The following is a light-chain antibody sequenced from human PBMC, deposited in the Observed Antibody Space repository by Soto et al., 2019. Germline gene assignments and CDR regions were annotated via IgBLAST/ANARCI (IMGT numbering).Light chain of an antibody. CDR1: QTISGW. V-gene: IGKV1-5*01. CDR2: DAS. CDR3: QQYKSGYT. J-gene: IGKJ2*01. Sequence: DIQMTQSPSTLSASVGDRVTITCRASQTISGWLAWYHQKPGKAPKLLIYDASRLVSGVPSRFSGSESGSEFTLTISSLQPDDLGTYYCQQYKSGYTFGQGTKVAIK.